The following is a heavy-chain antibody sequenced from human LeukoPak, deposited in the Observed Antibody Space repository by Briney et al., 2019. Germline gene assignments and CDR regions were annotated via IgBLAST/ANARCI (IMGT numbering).Heavy chain of an antibody. CDR2: ISGSGGST. CDR1: GFTFSSYA. CDR3: AKYVLRFLGWPQYFDY. J-gene: IGHJ4*02. D-gene: IGHD3-3*01. Sequence: GGSLRLSCAASGFTFSSYAMSWVRQAPGKGLEWVSAISGSGGSTYYADSVKGRFTISRDNSKNTLYLQMNSLRAEDTAVYYCAKYVLRFLGWPQYFDYWGQGTLVTVSS. V-gene: IGHV3-23*01.